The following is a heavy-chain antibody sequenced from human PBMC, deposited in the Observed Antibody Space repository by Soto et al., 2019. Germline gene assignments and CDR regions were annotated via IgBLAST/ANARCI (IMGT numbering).Heavy chain of an antibody. CDR1: GGSISSYY. D-gene: IGHD3-9*01. CDR2: IYYSGST. V-gene: IGHV4-59*01. CDR3: ANRVDVLAPWN. Sequence: PSETLSLTCTVSGGSISSYYWSWIRQPPGKGLEWIGYIYYSGSTNYNPSLKSRVTISVDTSKNQFSLKLSSVTAADTAVYFCANRVDVLAPWNWGQGTLVTVSS. J-gene: IGHJ4*02.